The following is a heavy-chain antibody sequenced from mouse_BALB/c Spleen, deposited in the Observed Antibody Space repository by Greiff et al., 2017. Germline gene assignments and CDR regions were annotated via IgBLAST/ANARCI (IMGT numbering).Heavy chain of an antibody. Sequence: EVQRVESGPGLVKPSQSLSLTCTVTGYSITSDYAWNWIRQFPGNKLEWMGYISYSGSTSYNPSLKSRISITRDTSKNQFFLQLNSVTTEDTATYYCVYYDDDYAMDYWGQGTSVTVSS. CDR2: ISYSGST. CDR1: GYSITSDYA. D-gene: IGHD2-4*01. V-gene: IGHV3-2*02. CDR3: VYYDDDYAMDY. J-gene: IGHJ4*01.